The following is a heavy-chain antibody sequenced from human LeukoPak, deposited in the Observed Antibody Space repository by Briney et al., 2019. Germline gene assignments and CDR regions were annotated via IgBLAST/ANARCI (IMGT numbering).Heavy chain of an antibody. D-gene: IGHD2-2*01. V-gene: IGHV3-30*02. J-gene: IGHJ1*01. CDR1: GFIFNTYG. CDR2: IRNDGSDK. Sequence: GGSLRLSCAASGFIFNTYGMHWVRQAPGKGLEWVAFIRNDGSDKYYAVSVKGRFTISRDNAKNSLYLQMNSLRAEDTAVYYCAGLGYCSSTSCSTFLYFQHWGQGTLVTVSS. CDR3: AGLGYCSSTSCSTFLYFQH.